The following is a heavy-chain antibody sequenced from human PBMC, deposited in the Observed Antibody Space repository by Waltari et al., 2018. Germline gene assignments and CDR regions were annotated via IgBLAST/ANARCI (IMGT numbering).Heavy chain of an antibody. CDR2: INHSGST. CDR3: ARLSRGAYCGGDCSRRAFDI. CDR1: GGSFSGYY. V-gene: IGHV4-34*01. D-gene: IGHD2-21*01. J-gene: IGHJ3*02. Sequence: QVQLQQWGAGLLKPSETLSLTCAVYGGSFSGYYWSWIRQPPGKGLEWIGEINHSGSTNYNPSLKSRVTISVDTSKNQFSLKLSSVTAADTAVYYCARLSRGAYCGGDCSRRAFDIWGQGTRVTV.